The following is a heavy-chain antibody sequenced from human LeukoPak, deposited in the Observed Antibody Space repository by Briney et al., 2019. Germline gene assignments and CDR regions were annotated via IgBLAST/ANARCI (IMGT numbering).Heavy chain of an antibody. CDR3: ASYQGYCGGGSCSGSFDY. D-gene: IGHD2-15*01. Sequence: GGSLRLSCAASGFTFSSYGMHWVRQAPGKGLEWVAIIWYDGSNKYYADSVKGRFTISRDNSKNTLYLQMNSLRAEDTAVYYCASYQGYCGGGSCSGSFDYWGQGTLVTVSS. CDR1: GFTFSSYG. CDR2: IWYDGSNK. V-gene: IGHV3-33*01. J-gene: IGHJ4*02.